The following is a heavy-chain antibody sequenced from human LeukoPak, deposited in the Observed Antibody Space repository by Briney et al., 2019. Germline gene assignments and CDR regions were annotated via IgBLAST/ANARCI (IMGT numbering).Heavy chain of an antibody. V-gene: IGHV3-33*01. CDR3: AVDWRAVAGTLDFVDY. CDR1: GFTFSSYG. CDR2: LWYDGSNK. D-gene: IGHD6-19*01. J-gene: IGHJ4*02. Sequence: GGSLRLSCGASGFTFSSYGMHWVRQAPGKALEWVAVLWYDGSNKYYADSVKGRFTISRDNSKNTLYLHMNSQRAEDTAVYYCAVDWRAVAGTLDFVDYGGQGTLVTVSP.